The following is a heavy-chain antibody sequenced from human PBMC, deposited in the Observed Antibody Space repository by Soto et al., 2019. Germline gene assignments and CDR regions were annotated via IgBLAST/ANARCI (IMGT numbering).Heavy chain of an antibody. V-gene: IGHV3-15*07. CDR2: IKSKTDGGTT. CDR1: GFTFSNAW. J-gene: IGHJ4*02. CDR3: TTGGDVGLDCSSTSCPNY. Sequence: GGSLRLSCAASGFTFSNAWMNWVRQAPGKGLEWVGRIKSKTDGGTTDYAAPVKGRFTISRDDSKNTLYLQMNSLKTEDTAVYYCTTGGDVGLDCSSTSCPNYWGQGTLVTVSS. D-gene: IGHD2-2*01.